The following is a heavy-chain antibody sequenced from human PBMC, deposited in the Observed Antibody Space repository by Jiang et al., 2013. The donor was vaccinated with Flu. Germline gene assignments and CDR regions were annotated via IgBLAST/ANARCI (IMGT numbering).Heavy chain of an antibody. D-gene: IGHD3-3*01. V-gene: IGHV4-59*08. CDR1: GGSISSYY. Sequence: PGLVKPSETLSLTCTVSGGSISSYYWSWIRQPPGKGLEWIGYIYYSGSTNYNPSLKSRVTISVDTSKNQFSLKLSSVTAADTAVYYCARRTTIFGVVRDAFDIWGQGTMVTVSS. CDR3: ARRTTIFGVVRDAFDI. J-gene: IGHJ3*02. CDR2: IYYSGST.